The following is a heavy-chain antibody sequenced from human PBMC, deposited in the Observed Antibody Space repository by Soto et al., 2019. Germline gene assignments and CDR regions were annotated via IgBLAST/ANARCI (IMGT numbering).Heavy chain of an antibody. CDR2: INPNSGGT. CDR3: ARMGGYCSGGSCYSVYYYYGMDV. CDR1: GYTFTGYY. J-gene: IGHJ6*02. V-gene: IGHV1-2*02. Sequence: ASVKVSCKASGYTFTGYYMHWVRQAPGQGLEWMGWINPNSGGTNYAQKFQGRVTMTRDTSISTAYMELSRLRSDDTAVYYCARMGGYCSGGSCYSVYYYYGMDVWGQGTTVTVSS. D-gene: IGHD2-15*01.